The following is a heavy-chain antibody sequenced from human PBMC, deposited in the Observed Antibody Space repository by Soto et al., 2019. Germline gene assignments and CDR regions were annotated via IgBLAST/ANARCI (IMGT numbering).Heavy chain of an antibody. V-gene: IGHV4-30-4*01. D-gene: IGHD3-10*01. Sequence: QVQLQESGPGLVKPSETLSLTCTVSGGSISSGDYYWSWIRQPPGKGLEWIGYIYYSGSTHYNPSFKRRVTISVDTSKNQFSLKLRSVTAADTAVYYCARTYYYGSGTSDYWGQGTLVTVSS. CDR1: GGSISSGDYY. J-gene: IGHJ4*02. CDR2: IYYSGST. CDR3: ARTYYYGSGTSDY.